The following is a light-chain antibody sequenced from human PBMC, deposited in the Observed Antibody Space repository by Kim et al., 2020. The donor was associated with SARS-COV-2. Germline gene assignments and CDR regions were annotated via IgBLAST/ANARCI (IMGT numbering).Light chain of an antibody. V-gene: IGLV1-47*02. CDR2: SDT. Sequence: VTLSVSGSSSNLGSGSEYSYWYQQRPGTAPKLLIYSDTQRPSGVPDRFSGSRSGTSASLAISGLRSEDEADYYCATWDVSLSAWVFGGGTQLTVL. CDR1: SSNLGSGSEY. CDR3: ATWDVSLSAWV. J-gene: IGLJ3*02.